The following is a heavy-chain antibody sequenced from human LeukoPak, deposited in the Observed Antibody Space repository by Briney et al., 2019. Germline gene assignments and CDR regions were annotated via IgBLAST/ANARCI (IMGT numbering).Heavy chain of an antibody. Sequence: VASVKVSCKASGGTFSSYAISWVRQAPGQGLEWMGGIIPTFGTANYAQKFQGRVTITADESTSTAYMELSSLRSEDTAVYYCARGAASSGYCYYDMDVWGQGTTVTVSS. CDR2: IIPTFGTA. CDR1: GGTFSSYA. J-gene: IGHJ6*02. V-gene: IGHV1-69*13. CDR3: ARGAASSGYCYYDMDV. D-gene: IGHD3-10*01.